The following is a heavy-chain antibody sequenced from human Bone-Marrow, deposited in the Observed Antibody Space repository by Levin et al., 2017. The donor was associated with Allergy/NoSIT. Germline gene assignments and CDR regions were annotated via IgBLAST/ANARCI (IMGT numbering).Heavy chain of an antibody. CDR3: AKWQQWGIDAFDF. V-gene: IGHV5-51*01. CDR1: GYSFTSHW. Sequence: GESLKISCKTSGYSFTSHWIGWVRQMPGKGLEWMGIVYPGDSQTKYSPSFQGRVTISADKSINTAYLQWRSVKASDTAIYYCAKWQQWGIDAFDFWGQGTMVTVSS. D-gene: IGHD5-24*01. J-gene: IGHJ3*01. CDR2: VYPGDSQT.